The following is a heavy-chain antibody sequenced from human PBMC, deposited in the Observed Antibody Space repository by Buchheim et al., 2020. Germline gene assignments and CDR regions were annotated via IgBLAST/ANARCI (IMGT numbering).Heavy chain of an antibody. CDR3: ATRPSDLSYWYFDL. J-gene: IGHJ2*01. CDR2: IYHSGTT. D-gene: IGHD6-6*01. Sequence: QVQLQESGPGLVKPSQTLSLTCTVSHGSISSDDFYWSWIRQHPGKGLEWIGYIYHSGTTYYNPSLRSRLDISMDTSKNQFSLNLDSVTAADTAIYYCATRPSDLSYWYFDLWGRGTL. CDR1: HGSISSDDFY. V-gene: IGHV4-31*03.